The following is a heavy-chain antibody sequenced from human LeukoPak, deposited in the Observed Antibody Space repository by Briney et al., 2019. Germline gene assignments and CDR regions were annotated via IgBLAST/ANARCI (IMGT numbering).Heavy chain of an antibody. CDR3: ARGLTGHDY. J-gene: IGHJ4*02. CDR2: LNWNGRST. CDR1: GFTLGDYA. V-gene: IGHV3-20*04. Sequence: GGSLRLSRAASGFTLGDYAMRGVPQAPRKGLGWVSGLNWNGRSTGYADAVKGRFTHSRDNAKNSLYLQMNSLRAEDTALYYCARGLTGHDYWGQGTLVTVSS. D-gene: IGHD1-14*01.